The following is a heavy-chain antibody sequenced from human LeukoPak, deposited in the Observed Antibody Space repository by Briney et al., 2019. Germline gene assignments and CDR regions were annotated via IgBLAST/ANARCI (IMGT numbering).Heavy chain of an antibody. D-gene: IGHD3-3*02. Sequence: PSETLSLTCTVSGGSISSSNYYWGWIRQPPGKGLEWIGSIYFSGSTYYNPSLKSRVTLSLDTSKNQFSLKLSSLTAADTAVYYCARDMLTMAAHFSPWGQGTLVTVSS. CDR2: IYFSGST. CDR1: GGSISSSNYY. J-gene: IGHJ5*02. V-gene: IGHV4-39*07. CDR3: ARDMLTMAAHFSP.